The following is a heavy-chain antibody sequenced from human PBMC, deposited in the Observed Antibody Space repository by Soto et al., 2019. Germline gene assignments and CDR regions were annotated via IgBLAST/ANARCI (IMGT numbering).Heavy chain of an antibody. J-gene: IGHJ6*02. V-gene: IGHV1-46*01. CDR1: GYTFTSYY. D-gene: IGHD5-12*01. Sequence: ASVKVSCKASGYTFTSYYMHWVRQAPGQGLEWMGIINPSGGSTSHAQKFQGRVTMTRDTSTSTVYMELSSLRSEDTAVYYCARDDSTPKYSGYEVDYYYGMDVWGQGTTVTVSS. CDR3: ARDDSTPKYSGYEVDYYYGMDV. CDR2: INPSGGST.